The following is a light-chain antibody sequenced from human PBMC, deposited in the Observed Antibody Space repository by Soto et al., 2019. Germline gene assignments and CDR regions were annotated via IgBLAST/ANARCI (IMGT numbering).Light chain of an antibody. CDR2: GAS. V-gene: IGKV3-15*01. CDR3: QQYTSSLIT. J-gene: IGKJ5*01. Sequence: EIVMTQSPATLSVSPGERATLSCRASQSVSSNLAWYQQKPGQAPRLLIYGASTRATGIPARFSGSESGTDFTLTISRLEPEDFAVYYCQQYTSSLITFGQGTRLEIK. CDR1: QSVSSN.